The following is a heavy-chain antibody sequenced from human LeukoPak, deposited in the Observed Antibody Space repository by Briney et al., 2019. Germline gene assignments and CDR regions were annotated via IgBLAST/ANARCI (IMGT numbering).Heavy chain of an antibody. CDR1: GYSFTSYW. D-gene: IGHD1-7*01. CDR2: IYPGDSDT. J-gene: IGHJ6*02. Sequence: GESLKISCKGSGYSFTSYWIGWVRQMPGKGLEWMGIIYPGDSDTRYSPSSQGQVTISADKSISTAYLQWSSLKASDTAMYYCARWRRGSNYPTYYYYGMDVWGQGTTVTVSS. V-gene: IGHV5-51*01. CDR3: ARWRRGSNYPTYYYYGMDV.